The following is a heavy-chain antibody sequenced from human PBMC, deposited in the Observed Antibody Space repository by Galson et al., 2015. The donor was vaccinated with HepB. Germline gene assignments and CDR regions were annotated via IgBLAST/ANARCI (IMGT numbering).Heavy chain of an antibody. V-gene: IGHV4-34*01. D-gene: IGHD3-22*01. CDR1: GGSFSGYY. J-gene: IGHJ3*02. CDR2: INHGGST. CDR3: ARRYYYDSSGYYYSGRLSAFDS. Sequence: SETLSLTCAVYGGSFSGYYWSWIRQPPGKGLEWIGEINHGGSTNYNPSLKSRVTMSVGTSKIQFSLTLSSVTAADTAVYFCARRYYYDSSGYYYSGRLSAFDSWGQGTMVTFSS.